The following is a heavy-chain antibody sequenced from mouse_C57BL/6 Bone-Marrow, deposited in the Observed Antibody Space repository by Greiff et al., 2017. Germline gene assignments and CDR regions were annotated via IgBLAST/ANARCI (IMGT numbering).Heavy chain of an antibody. Sequence: VQLQQPGAELVKPGASVKLSCKASGYTFTSYWMQWVKQRPGPGLEWIGEIDPSDSYTNYNQKFKGKATLTVDTSSSTAYMQLSSLTSEDAAVYYWARGGTWFAYWGQGTLVTVSA. J-gene: IGHJ3*01. CDR1: GYTFTSYW. D-gene: IGHD3-3*01. CDR3: ARGGTWFAY. V-gene: IGHV1-50*01. CDR2: IDPSDSYT.